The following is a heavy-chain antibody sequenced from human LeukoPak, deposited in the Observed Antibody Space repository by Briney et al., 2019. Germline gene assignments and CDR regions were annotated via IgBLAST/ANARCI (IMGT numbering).Heavy chain of an antibody. J-gene: IGHJ4*02. CDR2: INSDGSST. V-gene: IGHV3-74*01. Sequence: GGSLRLSCAASGFTFSSYWMHWVRQAPGKRLVWVSRINSDGSSTTYADSVKGRFTISRDNAKNSLYLQMNSLRAEDTALYYCAKGDYYDSSGYPDDYWGQGTLVTVSS. CDR1: GFTFSSYW. D-gene: IGHD3-22*01. CDR3: AKGDYYDSSGYPDDY.